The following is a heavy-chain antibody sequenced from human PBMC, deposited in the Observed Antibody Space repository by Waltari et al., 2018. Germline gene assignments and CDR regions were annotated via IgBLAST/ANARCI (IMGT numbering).Heavy chain of an antibody. V-gene: IGHV5-51*01. CDR1: GYSFTNYW. D-gene: IGHD6-19*01. CDR2: IYLGDSDT. J-gene: IGHJ4*02. CDR3: ASTPVGYNSGWYGNN. Sequence: EVQLVQSGAAVKKSGESLKISCKGSGYSFTNYWIGWVRQMPGKGLEWLGIIYLGDSDTRYSPSFQGQVTISADRSINTAYLQWSRLKASDTAIYYCASTPVGYNSGWYGNNWGQGTLVTVSA.